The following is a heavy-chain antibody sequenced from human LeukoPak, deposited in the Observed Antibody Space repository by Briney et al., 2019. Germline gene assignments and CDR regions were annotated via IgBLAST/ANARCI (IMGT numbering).Heavy chain of an antibody. CDR2: IFYSGST. CDR1: GGSISNNIYY. D-gene: IGHD3-22*01. J-gene: IGHJ1*01. CDR3: ARLKYYFDRSGYRAEYFQQ. V-gene: IGHV4-61*01. Sequence: SETLSLTCSVSGGSISNNIYYWSWIRQPPGKGLEWIGYIFYSGSTNYNPSLKSRVTISVDTSKNQFSLKLSSVTAADTAVYYCARLKYYFDRSGYRAEYFQQWGQGTLVTASS.